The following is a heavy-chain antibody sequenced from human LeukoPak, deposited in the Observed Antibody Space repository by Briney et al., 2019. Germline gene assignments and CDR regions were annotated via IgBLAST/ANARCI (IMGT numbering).Heavy chain of an antibody. CDR2: IYHSGST. CDR3: ARLHDSTFDY. Sequence: PSETLSLTCAVSGGSISSGGYSWSWIRQPPGKGLEWIGYIYHSGSTYYNPSLKSRVTISVDRSKNQFSLKLSSVTAADTAAYYCARLHDSTFDYWGQGTLVTVSS. J-gene: IGHJ4*02. D-gene: IGHD2-21*02. V-gene: IGHV4-30-2*01. CDR1: GGSISSGGYS.